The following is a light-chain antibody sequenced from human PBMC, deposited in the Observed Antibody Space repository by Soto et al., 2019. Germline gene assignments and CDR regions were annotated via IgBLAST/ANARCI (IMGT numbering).Light chain of an antibody. V-gene: IGKV3-20*01. CDR1: QSVSSSY. CDR3: QQYGNSPPNT. J-gene: IGKJ2*01. Sequence: EIVLTQSPGTLSLSPGERATLSCRASQSVSSSYLAWYQQKPGQAPRLLIYGASSRATGIPDRFSDSGSGTDFTLTISRLEPEDYAVYFCQQYGNSPPNTFGQGTKVEIK. CDR2: GAS.